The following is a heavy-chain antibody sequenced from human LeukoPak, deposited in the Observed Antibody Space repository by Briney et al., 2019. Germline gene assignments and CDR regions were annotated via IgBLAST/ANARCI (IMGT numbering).Heavy chain of an antibody. D-gene: IGHD3-22*01. V-gene: IGHV3-11*01. Sequence: KAGGSLRLSCAASGFTFSDYYMSWIRQAPGKGLEWVSYISSSGSTIYYADSVKGRFTISRDNAQNSLYLQMNSLRAEDTAVYYCASVRPYYYDSSGHDYWGQGTLVTVSS. J-gene: IGHJ4*02. CDR3: ASVRPYYYDSSGHDY. CDR2: ISSSGSTI. CDR1: GFTFSDYY.